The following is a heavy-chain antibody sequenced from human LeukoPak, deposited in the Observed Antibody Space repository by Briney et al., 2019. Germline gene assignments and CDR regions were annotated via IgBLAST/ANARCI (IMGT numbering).Heavy chain of an antibody. D-gene: IGHD5-18*01. CDR1: GFTVSRNY. Sequence: GGSLRLSCVASGFTVSRNYMSWVRQAPGKGLEWVSVIYSGGSTYYADSVKGRFTISRDSSKNTLYLQMDSLRAGDTAVYYCARVGYSYGHWYFDLWGRGTLVTVSS. V-gene: IGHV3-53*01. J-gene: IGHJ2*01. CDR3: ARVGYSYGHWYFDL. CDR2: IYSGGST.